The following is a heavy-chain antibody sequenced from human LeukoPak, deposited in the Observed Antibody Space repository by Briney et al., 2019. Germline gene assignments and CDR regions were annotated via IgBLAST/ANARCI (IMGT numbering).Heavy chain of an antibody. V-gene: IGHV5-51*01. CDR3: ARYVRIAAAGIYYYYGMDV. CDR2: IYPGDSDT. Sequence: PGESLQISCKGSGYSFTSYWIGWVRQMPGKGLEWMGIIYPGDSDTRYSPSFQGQVTISADKSISTAYLQWSSLKASDTAMYYCARYVRIAAAGIYYYYGMDVWGQGTTVIVSS. CDR1: GYSFTSYW. D-gene: IGHD6-13*01. J-gene: IGHJ6*02.